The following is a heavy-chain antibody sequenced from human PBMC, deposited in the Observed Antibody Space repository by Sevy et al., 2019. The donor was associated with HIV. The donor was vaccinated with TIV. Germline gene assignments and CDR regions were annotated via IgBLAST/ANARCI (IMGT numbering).Heavy chain of an antibody. CDR2: ISGAGDYR. J-gene: IGHJ4*02. CDR1: GFTFSNFA. Sequence: GGSLRLSCAASGFTFSNFAMGWVRQAPGKGLDWISVISGAGDYRYYADSVKGRFTISRDNSKNTLSLQMNSLRAEDTAIFYCAKKMGGVSGMAFLVDYWGQGTLVTVSS. CDR3: AKKMGGVSGMAFLVDY. V-gene: IGHV3-23*01. D-gene: IGHD5-18*01.